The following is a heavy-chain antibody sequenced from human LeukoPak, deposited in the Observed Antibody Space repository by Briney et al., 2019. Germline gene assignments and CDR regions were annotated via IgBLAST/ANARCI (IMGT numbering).Heavy chain of an antibody. J-gene: IGHJ4*02. CDR1: GYNLVGYY. Sequence: ASVKVSCKATGYNLVGYYIHWVRQAPGQGLEWMGRINPNSGGTNYAQKFQGRVTMTGDTSISTAYMELSRLRSDDTAVYYCARPRMEGGLDGYWGQGTLVTVSS. D-gene: IGHD3-16*01. CDR3: ARPRMEGGLDGY. CDR2: INPNSGGT. V-gene: IGHV1-2*06.